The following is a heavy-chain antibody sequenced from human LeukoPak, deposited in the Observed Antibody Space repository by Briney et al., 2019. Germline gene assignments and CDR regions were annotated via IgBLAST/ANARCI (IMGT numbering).Heavy chain of an antibody. CDR1: GGSFSGYY. V-gene: IGHV4-34*01. Sequence: PSETLSLTCAVYGGSFSGYYWSWIRQPPGKGLEWIGEINHSGSTNYNPSLKSRVTISVDTSKNQFSLKLSSVTAADTAVYYCARVGRDCGGDCYQAEDYYYYMDVWGKGTTVTISS. D-gene: IGHD2-21*02. CDR3: ARVGRDCGGDCYQAEDYYYYMDV. J-gene: IGHJ6*03. CDR2: INHSGST.